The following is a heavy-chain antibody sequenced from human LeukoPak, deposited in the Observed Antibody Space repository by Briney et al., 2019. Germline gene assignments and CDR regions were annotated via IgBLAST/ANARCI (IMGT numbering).Heavy chain of an antibody. CDR1: GGYISSGGYY. Sequence: SQTLSLTCTVSGGYISSGGYYWSWIRQHPGKGLEWIGYIYYSGSTYYNPSLKSRVTISVDTSKNQFSLKLSSVTAADTAVYYCARGVKSRFGESPPDYWGQGTLVTVSS. D-gene: IGHD3-10*01. V-gene: IGHV4-31*03. CDR2: IYYSGST. CDR3: ARGVKSRFGESPPDY. J-gene: IGHJ4*02.